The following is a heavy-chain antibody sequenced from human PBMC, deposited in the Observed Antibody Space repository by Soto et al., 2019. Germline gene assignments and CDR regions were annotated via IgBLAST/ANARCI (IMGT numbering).Heavy chain of an antibody. J-gene: IGHJ3*02. V-gene: IGHV4-39*01. CDR1: GGSISSSSYY. Sequence: QLQLQESGPGLVKPSETLSLTCTVSGGSISSSSYYWGWIRQPPGKGLEWIGSIYYSGSTYYNPSLKRPVTISVDTSKNQFSLKLSSVTAADTAVYYCAKGGSGSYSNAFDIWGQGTMVTVSS. CDR2: IYYSGST. CDR3: AKGGSGSYSNAFDI. D-gene: IGHD3-10*01.